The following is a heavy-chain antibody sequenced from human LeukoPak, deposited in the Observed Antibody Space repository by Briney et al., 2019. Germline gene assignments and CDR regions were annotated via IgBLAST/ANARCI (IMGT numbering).Heavy chain of an antibody. D-gene: IGHD3-16*02. CDR2: IYYSGST. V-gene: IGHV4-39*01. CDR3: ATHPLLDY. J-gene: IGHJ4*02. CDR1: GDSIRRDNYY. Sequence: SETLSLTCTVSGDSIRRDNYYWGWIRQPPGKGLEWIGSIYYSGSTYYNPSLKSRDSISVDPSKSQFSLKLTSVTAADTAVYYCATHPLLDYWGQGSLVTVSS.